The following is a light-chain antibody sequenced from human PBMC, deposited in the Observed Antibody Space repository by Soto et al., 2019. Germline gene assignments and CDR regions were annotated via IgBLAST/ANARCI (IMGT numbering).Light chain of an antibody. V-gene: IGLV2-14*01. CDR3: SSFTSSSTVV. J-gene: IGLJ2*01. CDR2: EVT. Sequence: QSVLTQPASVSGSPGQSITISCTGTSSDIGGYNYVSWYQQHPGKAPKLMIYEVTHRPSGVSFRFSGSKSGNTASLTISGLQAEDEADYFCSSFTSSSTVVFGGGTKVTVL. CDR1: SSDIGGYNY.